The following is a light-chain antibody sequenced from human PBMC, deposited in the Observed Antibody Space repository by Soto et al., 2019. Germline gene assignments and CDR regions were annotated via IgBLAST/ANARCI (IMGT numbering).Light chain of an antibody. CDR3: CSYADTYTFV. CDR2: GNN. V-gene: IGLV1-40*01. CDR1: SANIGAAYN. J-gene: IGLJ1*01. Sequence: SVLTQPPSVSGAPGQRVTISCTGSSANIGAAYNVDWYQQLPGTAPKLLIYGNNNRPSGVPDRFSGSKSGNTASLTISGLQAEDEADYYCCSYADTYTFVFGTGTKVTVL.